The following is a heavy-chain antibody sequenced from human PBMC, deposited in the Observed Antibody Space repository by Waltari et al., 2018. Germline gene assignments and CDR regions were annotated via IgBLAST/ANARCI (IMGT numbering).Heavy chain of an antibody. V-gene: IGHV3-53*01. CDR3: ARDTPWDGMDV. D-gene: IGHD7-27*01. J-gene: IGHJ6*02. Sequence: EVQLVESGGGLIQPGGSLRLSCAASGFTVRVKYMTWVRQAPGKGLEWVSVIYSGGSTYYADSVKGRFTISRDNSKNTLYLQMNSLRAEDTAVYYCARDTPWDGMDVWGQGTTVTVSS. CDR2: IYSGGST. CDR1: GFTVRVKY.